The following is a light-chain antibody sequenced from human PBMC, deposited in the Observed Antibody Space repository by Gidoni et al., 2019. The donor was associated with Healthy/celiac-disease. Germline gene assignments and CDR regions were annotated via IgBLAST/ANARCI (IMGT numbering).Light chain of an antibody. J-gene: IGKJ1*01. CDR2: AAS. Sequence: IQMTQPPSSLSASVGDRVTITCRSSQSISSYLNWYQQKPGKAPKLLIYAASSLQSGVPSRFSGSGSGTDFTLTISSLQPEDFATYYCQQSYSTPQTFGQGTKVEIK. V-gene: IGKV1-39*01. CDR3: QQSYSTPQT. CDR1: QSISSY.